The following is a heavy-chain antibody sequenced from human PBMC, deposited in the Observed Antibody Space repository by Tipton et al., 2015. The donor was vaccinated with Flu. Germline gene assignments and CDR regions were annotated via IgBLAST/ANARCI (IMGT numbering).Heavy chain of an antibody. CDR2: IDHSGTT. D-gene: IGHD1-1*01. J-gene: IGHJ6*02. CDR1: GYSISSGYY. Sequence: GLVKPSETLSLTCTVSGYSISSGYYWGWIRQPPGKGLEWIGSIDHSGTTYYNPSLKSRVPISVDSSKNEFSLTLASLTAADTAVYYCARDLWNDRRAYYYYGVDVWGQGTTVTVSS. V-gene: IGHV4-38-2*02. CDR3: ARDLWNDRRAYYYYGVDV.